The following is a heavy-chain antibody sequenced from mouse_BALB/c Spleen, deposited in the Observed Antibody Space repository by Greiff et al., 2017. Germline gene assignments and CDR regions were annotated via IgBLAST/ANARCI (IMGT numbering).Heavy chain of an antibody. Sequence: EVQGVESGGGLVQPGGSLKLSCAASGFTFSSYTMSWVRQTPEKRLEWVAYISNGGGSTYYPDTVKGRFTISRDNAKNTLYLQMSSLKSEDTAMYYCARHGNYWFAYWGQGTLVTVSA. V-gene: IGHV5-12-2*01. J-gene: IGHJ3*01. CDR2: ISNGGGST. CDR3: ARHGNYWFAY. CDR1: GFTFSSYT. D-gene: IGHD2-1*01.